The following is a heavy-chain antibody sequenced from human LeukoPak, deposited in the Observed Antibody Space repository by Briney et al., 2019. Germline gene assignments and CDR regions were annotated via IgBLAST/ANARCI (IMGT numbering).Heavy chain of an antibody. D-gene: IGHD2-15*01. V-gene: IGHV5-51*01. Sequence: GESLKISCKASGYVFIRHWIGWVRQVPGKGLEWMGIIYPGDSDTRYSPSFQGQVTISADKSISTAYLQWSSLKASDTAMYYCARRWSYCSGGSCYPKDAFDIWGQGTMVTVSS. J-gene: IGHJ3*02. CDR2: IYPGDSDT. CDR1: GYVFIRHW. CDR3: ARRWSYCSGGSCYPKDAFDI.